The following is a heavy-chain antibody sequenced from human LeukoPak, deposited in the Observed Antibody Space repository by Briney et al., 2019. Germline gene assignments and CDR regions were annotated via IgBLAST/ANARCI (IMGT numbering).Heavy chain of an antibody. CDR3: ATDMTATGGLGY. V-gene: IGHV3-7*01. D-gene: IGHD3-16*01. J-gene: IGHJ4*02. CDR1: GFTFSNYW. CDR2: IKQDGSET. Sequence: GGSLRLSCAASGFTFSNYWKNWVRQPPGKGLDWVANIKQDGSETYYVDSVKGRFTISRDNAKNSLYLQMNGLRAEDTAVYYCATDMTATGGLGYWGQGTLVTVSS.